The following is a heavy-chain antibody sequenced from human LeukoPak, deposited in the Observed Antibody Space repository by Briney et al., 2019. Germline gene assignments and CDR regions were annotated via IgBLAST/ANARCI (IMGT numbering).Heavy chain of an antibody. J-gene: IGHJ5*02. V-gene: IGHV4-30-2*01. CDR1: GGSISSGGYS. CDR2: IYHSGST. Sequence: SETLSLTCAVSGGSISSGGYSWSWIRQPPGKGLEWIGYIYHSGSTYYNPSLKSRVTISVDRSKNQFSLKLSPVTAADTAVYYCARGLGYCSSTSCYNWFDPWGQGTLVTVSS. D-gene: IGHD2-2*01. CDR3: ARGLGYCSSTSCYNWFDP.